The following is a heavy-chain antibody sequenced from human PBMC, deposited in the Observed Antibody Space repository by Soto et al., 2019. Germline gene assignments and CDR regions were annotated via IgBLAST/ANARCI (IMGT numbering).Heavy chain of an antibody. Sequence: QVQLVQSGAEVTKPGSSVKVSCKASGGTLSSYAISRVRQAPGQGLVWMGGISPIFGTANYAQKFQGRVTITADESTSTAYMELSSLRSEDTAVYYCARDLREGGPYSGSYGWGQGTLVTVSS. J-gene: IGHJ4*02. CDR2: ISPIFGTA. CDR1: GGTLSSYA. V-gene: IGHV1-69*01. CDR3: ARDLREGGPYSGSYG. D-gene: IGHD1-26*01.